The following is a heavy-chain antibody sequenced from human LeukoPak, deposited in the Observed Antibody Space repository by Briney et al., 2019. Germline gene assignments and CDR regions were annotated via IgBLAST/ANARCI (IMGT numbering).Heavy chain of an antibody. J-gene: IGHJ4*02. CDR1: GGSISSGGYS. Sequence: SETLSLTCAVSGGSISSGGYSWSWIRQPPGKGLEWIGYIYHSGSTYYNPSLKSRVTISVDTSKKQFSLKLSSVTAADTAVYYCVTYYFDSSGPKKNYWGQGTLVTVSS. D-gene: IGHD3-22*01. CDR3: VTYYFDSSGPKKNY. CDR2: IYHSGST. V-gene: IGHV4-30-2*01.